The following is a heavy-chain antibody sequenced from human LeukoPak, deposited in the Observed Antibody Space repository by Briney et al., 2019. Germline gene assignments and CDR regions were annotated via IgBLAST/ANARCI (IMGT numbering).Heavy chain of an antibody. CDR1: GGFISSGGYY. V-gene: IGHV4-31*03. CDR2: IYYSGST. D-gene: IGHD7-27*01. Sequence: PSETLSLTCTVSGGFISSGGYYWSWIRQHPGKGLEWIGYIYYSGSTYYNPSLKSRVTISVDTSKNQFSLKLSSVTAADTAEYYCASYLGIEDAFDIWGQGTMVTVSS. CDR3: ASYLGIEDAFDI. J-gene: IGHJ3*02.